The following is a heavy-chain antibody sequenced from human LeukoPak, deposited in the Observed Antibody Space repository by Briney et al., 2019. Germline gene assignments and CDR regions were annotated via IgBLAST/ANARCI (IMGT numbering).Heavy chain of an antibody. CDR3: AIVVVQTGSGDY. D-gene: IGHD2-15*01. CDR1: GGTFSSYA. J-gene: IGHJ4*02. CDR2: IVPILGIA. V-gene: IGHV1-69*04. Sequence: ASVKVSCKASGGTFSSYAISWVRQAPGQGLEWMGRIVPILGIANNAQKFQGSVTITADKSTSTAYMELSSLRSEDTAVYYCAIVVVQTGSGDYWGQGTLVTVSS.